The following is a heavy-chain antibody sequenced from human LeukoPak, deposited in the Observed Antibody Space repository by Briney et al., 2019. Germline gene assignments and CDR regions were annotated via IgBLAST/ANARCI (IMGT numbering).Heavy chain of an antibody. Sequence: PSETLSLTCTVSGGSISSYYWSWIRQPPGKGLEWIGYIYYSGSTNYNPSLKSRVTISVDTSKNQFSLKLSSVTAADTAVYYCVRVWDDYGGNRLILDYWGQGTLVTVSS. CDR1: GGSISSYY. J-gene: IGHJ4*02. CDR3: VRVWDDYGGNRLILDY. CDR2: IYYSGST. V-gene: IGHV4-59*01. D-gene: IGHD4-23*01.